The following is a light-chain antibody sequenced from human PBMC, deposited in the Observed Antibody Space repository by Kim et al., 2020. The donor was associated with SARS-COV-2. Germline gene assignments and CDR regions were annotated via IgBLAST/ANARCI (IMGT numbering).Light chain of an antibody. J-gene: IGKJ1*01. CDR1: QGISSY. CDR2: AAS. V-gene: IGKV1-8*01. CDR3: QQYYSQWG. Sequence: AIRMTQSPSSFSASTGDRVTITCQASQGISSYLAWYQQKPGKAPKLLIYAASTLQSGVPSRFSGSGSGTDFTLTISCLQSEDFATYYCQQYYSQWGFGQGTKVDIK.